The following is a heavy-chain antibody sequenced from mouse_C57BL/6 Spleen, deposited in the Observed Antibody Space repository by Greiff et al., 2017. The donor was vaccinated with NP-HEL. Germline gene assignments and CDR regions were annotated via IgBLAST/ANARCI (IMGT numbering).Heavy chain of an antibody. V-gene: IGHV3-1*01. CDR2: ISYSGST. CDR1: GYSITSGYD. CDR3: ARGVYYGSSSFAY. D-gene: IGHD1-1*01. J-gene: IGHJ3*01. Sequence: EVQGVESGPGMVKPSQSLSLTCTVTGYSITSGYDWHWIRHFPGNKLEWMGYISYSGSTNYNPSLKSRISITYDTSKNHFFLKLNSVTTEDTATYYCARGVYYGSSSFAYWGQGTLVTVSA.